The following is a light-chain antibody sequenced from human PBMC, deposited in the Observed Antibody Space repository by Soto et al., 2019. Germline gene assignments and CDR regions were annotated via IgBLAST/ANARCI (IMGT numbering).Light chain of an antibody. CDR2: EVS. Sequence: QSALTQPASVSGSPGQSITISCTGTSSDVGAYNSVSWYQQHPGKAPKVMIYEVSNRPSGVSNRFSGSKSGNTASLTISGLQAEDEADYYCSSYTGTISVIFGGGTKLTVL. CDR1: SSDVGAYNS. V-gene: IGLV2-14*01. CDR3: SSYTGTISVI. J-gene: IGLJ2*01.